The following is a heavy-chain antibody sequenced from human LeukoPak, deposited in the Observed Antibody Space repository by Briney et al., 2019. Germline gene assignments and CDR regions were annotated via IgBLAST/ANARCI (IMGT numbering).Heavy chain of an antibody. Sequence: RSLRLSCAASVFTCSSYGMHWVRQAPGKGLEGVAVISYDGSNKYYADSVKGRFTISRDNSKNTLYLQMNSMRAEDTAVYYCAKDPNSGYQHYGDYYFDYWGQRTLVTVS. V-gene: IGHV3-30*18. CDR2: ISYDGSNK. D-gene: IGHD4-17*01. J-gene: IGHJ4*02. CDR1: VFTCSSYG. CDR3: AKDPNSGYQHYGDYYFDY.